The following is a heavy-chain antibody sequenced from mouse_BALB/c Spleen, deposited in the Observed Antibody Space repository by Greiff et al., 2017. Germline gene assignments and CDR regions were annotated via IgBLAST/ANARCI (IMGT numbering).Heavy chain of an antibody. CDR2: ISSGGSYT. CDR3: ARGLDYGSSYRFAY. V-gene: IGHV5-9-4*01. J-gene: IGHJ3*01. Sequence: EVKVEESGGGLVKPGGSLKLSCAASGFTFSSYAMSWVRQSPEKRLEWVAEISSGGSYTYYPDTVTGRFTISRDNAKNTLYLEMSSLRSEDTAMYYCARGLDYGSSYRFAYWGQGTLVTVSA. CDR1: GFTFSSYA. D-gene: IGHD1-1*01.